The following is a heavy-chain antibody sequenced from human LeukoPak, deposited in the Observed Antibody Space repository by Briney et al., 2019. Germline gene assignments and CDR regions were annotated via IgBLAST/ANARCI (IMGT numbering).Heavy chain of an antibody. D-gene: IGHD6-13*01. V-gene: IGHV3-48*03. J-gene: IGHJ4*02. CDR1: GFTFSSYE. Sequence: SGGSLRLSCAASGFTFSSYEMNWVRQAPGKGLEWVSYISTSGSTIYYADSVKGRFTISRDNAKNSLFLQMNSLRAEDTAVYYCARGIAAPDYWGQGTLVTVSS. CDR3: ARGIAAPDY. CDR2: ISTSGSTI.